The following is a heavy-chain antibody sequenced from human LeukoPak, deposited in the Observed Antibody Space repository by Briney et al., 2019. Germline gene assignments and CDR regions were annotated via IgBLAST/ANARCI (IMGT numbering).Heavy chain of an antibody. V-gene: IGHV3-48*03. Sequence: GGSLRLSCAASGFTFSSYEMNWVRQAPGKGLEWVSYISSSGSTIYYADSVEGRFTISRDNAKNSLYLQMNSLRAEDTAVYYCARDGGNDAFDIWGQGTMVTVSS. J-gene: IGHJ3*02. CDR3: ARDGGNDAFDI. D-gene: IGHD4-23*01. CDR1: GFTFSSYE. CDR2: ISSSGSTI.